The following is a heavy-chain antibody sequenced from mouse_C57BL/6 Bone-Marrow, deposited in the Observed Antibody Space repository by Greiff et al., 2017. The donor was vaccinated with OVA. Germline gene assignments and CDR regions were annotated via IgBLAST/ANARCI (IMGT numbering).Heavy chain of an antibody. Sequence: QVHVKQSGAELVRPGTSVKVSCKASGYAFTNYLIEWVKQRPGQGLEWIGVINPGSGGTNYNEKFKGKATLTADKSSSTAYMQLSSLTSEDSAVYFCARRGYYGSSYSYYFDYWGQGTTLTVSS. CDR2: INPGSGGT. CDR3: ARRGYYGSSYSYYFDY. CDR1: GYAFTNYL. J-gene: IGHJ2*01. V-gene: IGHV1-54*01. D-gene: IGHD1-1*01.